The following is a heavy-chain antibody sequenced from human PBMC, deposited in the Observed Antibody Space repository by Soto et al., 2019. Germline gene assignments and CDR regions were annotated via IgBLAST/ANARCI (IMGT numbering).Heavy chain of an antibody. J-gene: IGHJ3*02. CDR1: GYTFTSYG. D-gene: IGHD3-22*01. Sequence: QVQLVQSGAEVKKPGASVKVSCKASGYTFTSYGISWVRQAPGQGLEWMGWISAYNGKTNYAQKLQGRVTMTTDTSTSTDYMELRSLSSDYTAVYYCASHTYYYDSSPAFDIWGQGTMVTVSS. CDR2: ISAYNGKT. CDR3: ASHTYYYDSSPAFDI. V-gene: IGHV1-18*01.